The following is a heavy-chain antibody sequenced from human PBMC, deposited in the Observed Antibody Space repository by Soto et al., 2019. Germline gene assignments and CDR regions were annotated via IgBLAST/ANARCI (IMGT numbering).Heavy chain of an antibody. D-gene: IGHD4-17*01. Sequence: GASVKVSCKASGGTFSSYAISWVRQAPGQGLEWMGGIIPIFGTANYAQKFQGRVTITADESTSTAYMELSSLRSEDTAVYYCARAPRGDYMPFDYWGQGTLVTVSS. CDR1: GGTFSSYA. CDR3: ARAPRGDYMPFDY. J-gene: IGHJ4*02. V-gene: IGHV1-69*13. CDR2: IIPIFGTA.